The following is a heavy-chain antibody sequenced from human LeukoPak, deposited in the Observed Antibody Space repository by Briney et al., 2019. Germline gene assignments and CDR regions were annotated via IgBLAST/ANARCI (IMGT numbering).Heavy chain of an antibody. Sequence: SETLSLTCTVSGGSISSGGYYWSWIRQHPGKGLEWIGYIYYSGSTYYNPSLKSRVTISVDTSKNQFSLKLSSVTAADTAVYYCVRDRGRKYQLRYWYFDPWGRGTLVTLSS. CDR3: VRDRGRKYQLRYWYFDP. J-gene: IGHJ2*01. D-gene: IGHD2-2*01. CDR2: IYYSGST. CDR1: GGSISSGGYY. V-gene: IGHV4-31*03.